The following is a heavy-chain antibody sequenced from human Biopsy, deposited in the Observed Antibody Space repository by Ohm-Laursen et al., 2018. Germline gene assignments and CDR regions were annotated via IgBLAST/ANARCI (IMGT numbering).Heavy chain of an antibody. CDR2: ASATGAAT. CDR3: ARQFASGRFYFDY. J-gene: IGHJ4*02. D-gene: IGHD3-10*01. CDR1: GFTFRSYA. Sequence: SLRLSCSASGFTFRSYAMAWVRRAPGKGLEWVSTASATGAATYYADSVKGRFIISRDNSKNTLYLQMDILRADDSAIYYRARQFASGRFYFDYWGQGTRVTVSS. V-gene: IGHV3-23*01.